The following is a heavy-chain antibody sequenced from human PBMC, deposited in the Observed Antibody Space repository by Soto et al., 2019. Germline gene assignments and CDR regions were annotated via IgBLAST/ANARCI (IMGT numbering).Heavy chain of an antibody. Sequence: SQTLSLTYAISGYSVSSNSAAWNWIRQSPSRGVEWLGRTYYRSKWYNDYAVSVKTRKTNHPPPSDNQFSLQPISVSPEDPAVYFSASAHITILCIVTSSASWGHGTLFTVSP. CDR2: TYYRSKWYN. V-gene: IGHV6-1*01. J-gene: IGHJ5*01. D-gene: IGHD3-9*01. CDR1: GYSVSSNSAA. CDR3: ASAHITILCIVTSSAS.